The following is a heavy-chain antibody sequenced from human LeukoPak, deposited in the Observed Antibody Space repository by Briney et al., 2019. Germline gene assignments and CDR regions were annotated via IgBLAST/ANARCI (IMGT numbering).Heavy chain of an antibody. D-gene: IGHD2-15*01. CDR3: VRSGYCYGGTCHSGAFDI. CDR1: GYTLTELS. J-gene: IGHJ3*02. Sequence: ASVKVSCKVSGYTLTELSMHWVRQAPGKGLEWMGGFDPEDGETIYAQKFQGRVTMTEDTSTDTAYMELRSLRSDDTAVYYCVRSGYCYGGTCHSGAFDIWGQGTVVTVSS. V-gene: IGHV1-24*01. CDR2: FDPEDGET.